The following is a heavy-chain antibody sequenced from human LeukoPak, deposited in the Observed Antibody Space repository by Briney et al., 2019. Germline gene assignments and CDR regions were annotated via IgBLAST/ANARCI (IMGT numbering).Heavy chain of an antibody. J-gene: IGHJ4*02. CDR2: ITGSGGST. V-gene: IGHV3-23*01. Sequence: PGGSLRLSYVVSGIKLSNYAMSWVRQAPGKGLEWVSAITGSGGSTYYADSVKGRFTISRDNSKNTLYLQMNSLRTEDTAGYFCAKSRARRDRSSGSTDYWGQGTVVTVSS. D-gene: IGHD3-22*01. CDR1: GIKLSNYA. CDR3: AKSRARRDRSSGSTDY.